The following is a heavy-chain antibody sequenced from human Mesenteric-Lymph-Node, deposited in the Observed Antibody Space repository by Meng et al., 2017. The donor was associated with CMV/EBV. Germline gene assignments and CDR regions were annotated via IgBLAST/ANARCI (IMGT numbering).Heavy chain of an antibody. CDR1: GYTFTSYD. D-gene: IGHD3-3*01. J-gene: IGHJ6*02. CDR2: MNPNSGNT. CDR3: AREGAGYYDFWSGYYAWNYYGMDV. V-gene: IGHV1-8*03. Sequence: ASVKVSCKASGYTFTSYDINWARQATGQGLEWMGWMNPNSGNTGYAQKFQGRVTITRNTSISTAYMELSSLRSEDTAVYYCAREGAGYYDFWSGYYAWNYYGMDVWGQGTTVTVSS.